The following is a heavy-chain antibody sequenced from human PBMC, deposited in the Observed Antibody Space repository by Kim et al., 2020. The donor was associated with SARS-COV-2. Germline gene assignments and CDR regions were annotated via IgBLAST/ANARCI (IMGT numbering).Heavy chain of an antibody. CDR3: ARAEDIVVVPAARRYYYYYGMDV. V-gene: IGHV1-18*01. CDR2: ISAYNGNT. CDR1: CYTFTSYG. J-gene: IGHJ6*02. Sequence: ASVKVSCKASCYTFTSYGISWVRQAPGQGLEWMGWISAYNGNTNYAQKLQGRVTMTTDTSTSTAYMELRSLRSDDTAVYYCARAEDIVVVPAARRYYYYYGMDVWGQGTTVTVSS. D-gene: IGHD2-2*01.